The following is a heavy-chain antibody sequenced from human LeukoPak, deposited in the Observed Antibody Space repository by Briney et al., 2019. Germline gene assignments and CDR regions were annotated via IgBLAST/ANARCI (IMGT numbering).Heavy chain of an antibody. CDR1: GYTFTSYY. CDR2: INPSGGST. D-gene: IGHD2-15*01. Sequence: ASVKVSCKASGYTFTSYYMHWVRQAPGQGLEWMGIINPSGGSTSYAQKFQGRVTMTRDMSTSTVYMELRSLRSDDTAVYYCARVGYCSGGIADCGLYYFDYWGQGTLVTVSS. V-gene: IGHV1-46*01. J-gene: IGHJ4*02. CDR3: ARVGYCSGGIADCGLYYFDY.